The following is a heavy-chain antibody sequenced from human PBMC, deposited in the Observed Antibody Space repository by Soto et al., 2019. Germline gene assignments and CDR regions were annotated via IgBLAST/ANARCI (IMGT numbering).Heavy chain of an antibody. CDR2: IYYSGST. D-gene: IGHD6-13*01. V-gene: IGHV4-31*02. CDR3: ARPGSSSWTIDY. Sequence: WTWIRQHPGNDLEWIGYIYYSGSTYYNPSLKSRVTISVDTSKNQFSLKLTSVTAADTAVYYCARPGSSSWTIDYWGQGTLVTVSS. J-gene: IGHJ4*02.